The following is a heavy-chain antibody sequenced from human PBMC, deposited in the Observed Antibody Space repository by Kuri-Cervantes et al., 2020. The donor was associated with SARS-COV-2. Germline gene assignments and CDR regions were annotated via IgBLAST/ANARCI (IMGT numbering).Heavy chain of an antibody. J-gene: IGHJ4*02. Sequence: GESLKISCAASGFTFSSYWMSWVRRAPGKGLEWVANIKQDGSEKYYVDSVKGRFTISRDNAKNSLYLQMNSLRAEDTAVYYCAREAFGYCSGGSCYSHYWGQGTLVTVSS. V-gene: IGHV3-7*01. CDR2: IKQDGSEK. D-gene: IGHD2-15*01. CDR3: AREAFGYCSGGSCYSHY. CDR1: GFTFSSYW.